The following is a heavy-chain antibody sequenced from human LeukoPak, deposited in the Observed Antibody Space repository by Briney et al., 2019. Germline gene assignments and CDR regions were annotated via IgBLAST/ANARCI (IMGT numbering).Heavy chain of an antibody. J-gene: IGHJ6*02. CDR1: GFTFSSYE. D-gene: IGHD1-1*01. V-gene: IGHV3-48*03. Sequence: GGSLRLSCAASGFTFSSYEMNWVRQAPGKGLEWVSYISSSGSTIYYADSVKGRFTISRDNAKNSLYLQMNSLRAEDTAVYYCARDQETTAYYYYGMDVWGQGTTVTVPS. CDR3: ARDQETTAYYYYGMDV. CDR2: ISSSGSTI.